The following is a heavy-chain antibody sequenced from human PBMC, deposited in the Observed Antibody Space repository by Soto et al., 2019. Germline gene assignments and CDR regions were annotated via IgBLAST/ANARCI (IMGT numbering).Heavy chain of an antibody. D-gene: IGHD6-19*01. CDR2: IWYDGSNK. V-gene: IGHV3-33*01. CDR1: GFTFSSYF. CDR3: ARDSGPQYSSGWYYYYYGMDV. Sequence: GGSLRLSCAASGFTFSSYFMNWVRQAPGKGLEWVAVIWYDGSNKYYADSVKGRFTISRDNSKNTLYLQMNSMRAEDTAVYYCARDSGPQYSSGWYYYYYGMDVWGQGTTVTVSS. J-gene: IGHJ6*02.